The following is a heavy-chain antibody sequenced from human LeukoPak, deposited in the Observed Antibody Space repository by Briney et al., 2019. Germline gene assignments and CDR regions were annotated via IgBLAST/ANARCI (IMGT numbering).Heavy chain of an antibody. CDR1: GGSIGSDY. D-gene: IGHD4-17*01. J-gene: IGHJ6*03. V-gene: IGHV4-59*08. CDR2: IYYSGST. Sequence: SETLSLTCTGSGGSIGSDYWNWIRQPPGKGLEWIGYIYYSGSTNYNPSLKSRVTISVDTSKNQFSLKLSSVTAADTAVYYCARDYGDYDYYYYYYMDVWGKGTTVTISS. CDR3: ARDYGDYDYYYYYYMDV.